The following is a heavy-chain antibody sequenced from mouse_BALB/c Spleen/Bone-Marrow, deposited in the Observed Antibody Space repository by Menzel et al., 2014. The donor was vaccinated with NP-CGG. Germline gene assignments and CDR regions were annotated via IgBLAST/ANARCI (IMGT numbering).Heavy chain of an antibody. Sequence: QVQLQQPGAELVKPGASVNLSCKASGYTFTSYWMYWVIQRPGQGLEWIGEINPRSGRTNYNEKFKSRATLTVDKSSSTAYMQLSSLTSEDSAVYYCARGLYGAMDYWGQGTSVTVSS. J-gene: IGHJ4*01. V-gene: IGHV1S81*02. CDR3: ARGLYGAMDY. CDR2: INPRSGRT. D-gene: IGHD1-1*01. CDR1: GYTFTSYW.